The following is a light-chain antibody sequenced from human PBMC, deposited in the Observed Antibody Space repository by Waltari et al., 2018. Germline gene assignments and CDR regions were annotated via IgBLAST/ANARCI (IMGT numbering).Light chain of an antibody. CDR2: AAS. V-gene: IGKV1-39*01. CDR3: QQSYSTPLWT. J-gene: IGKJ1*01. CDR1: QSISSY. Sequence: DIQTTQSPSSLSASVGDRVTITCRARQSISSYLNGYQQKPGKAPKLLIYAASSLQSGVPSRFSGSGSGTDFTLTISSLQPEDFATYYCQQSYSTPLWTFGQGTKVEIK.